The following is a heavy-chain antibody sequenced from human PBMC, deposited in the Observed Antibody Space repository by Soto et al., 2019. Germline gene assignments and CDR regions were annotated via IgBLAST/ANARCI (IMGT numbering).Heavy chain of an antibody. CDR2: IFPLTDIP. CDR3: ARGHLVVLNYFES. Sequence: QVQLVQSGTEVKKPGSSVKVSCKASGGTFRNYPINWVRQAPGQGLEWMGSIFPLTDIPDYAQNFQARLTISADKSTSTAYMELSSLTSDDTAMYVCARGHLVVLNYFESWGQGTLVTVSS. CDR1: GGTFRNYP. V-gene: IGHV1-69*02. J-gene: IGHJ4*02.